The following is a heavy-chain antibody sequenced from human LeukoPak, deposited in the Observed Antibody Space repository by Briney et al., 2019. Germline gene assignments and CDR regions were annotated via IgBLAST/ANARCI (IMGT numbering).Heavy chain of an antibody. D-gene: IGHD1-26*01. CDR2: ISTNGDST. Sequence: GGSLRLSCSASGFIFSTYSMHWVRQAPGKGLEYVSGISTNGDSTYQTDSVKGRFTISRDNSKNTLYLQTSSLRAEGTAVYYCVKRGISGTYYVYWGQGTLVTVSS. V-gene: IGHV3-64D*06. CDR3: VKRGISGTYYVY. CDR1: GFIFSTYS. J-gene: IGHJ4*02.